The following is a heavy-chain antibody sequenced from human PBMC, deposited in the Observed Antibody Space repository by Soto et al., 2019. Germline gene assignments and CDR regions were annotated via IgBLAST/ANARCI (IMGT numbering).Heavy chain of an antibody. V-gene: IGHV1-18*01. J-gene: IGHJ6*03. D-gene: IGHD3-10*01. CDR3: ASLSGGGFGESVYYYYMDV. Sequence: ASVKVSCKASGYTFTSYGISWVRQAPGQGLEWMGWISAYNGNTNYAQKLQGRVTMTTDTSTNTAYMELRSLRSDDTAVYYCASLSGGGFGESVYYYYMDVWGKGTTVTVSS. CDR1: GYTFTSYG. CDR2: ISAYNGNT.